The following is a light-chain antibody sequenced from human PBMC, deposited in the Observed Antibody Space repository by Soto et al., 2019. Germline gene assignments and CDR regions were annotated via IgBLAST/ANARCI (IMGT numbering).Light chain of an antibody. V-gene: IGKV1-9*01. Sequence: IQLTQSLSSLSASVGDRVTVTCRVSQDISNFLAWYQQKPGKAPTLLIYAASTLQSGVPSRFSGSGSGTEFTLTISSLQPDDFATHYCQQYNSYSPTFGQGTRLEIK. J-gene: IGKJ5*01. CDR2: AAS. CDR3: QQYNSYSPT. CDR1: QDISNF.